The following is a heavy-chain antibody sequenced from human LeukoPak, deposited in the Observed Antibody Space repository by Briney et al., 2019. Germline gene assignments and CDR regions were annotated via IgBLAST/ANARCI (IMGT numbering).Heavy chain of an antibody. CDR3: ARRRGRSCDILTGNSNYLDY. V-gene: IGHV4-38-2*01. CDR1: GYSISSGYY. D-gene: IGHD3-9*01. CDR2: IYHSGST. Sequence: SETLSLTCAVSGYSISSGYYWGWIRQPPGKGLEWIGSIYHSGSTYYNPSLKSRVTISVDTSKNQFSLKLSSVTAADTAVYYCARRRGRSCDILTGNSNYLDYWGQGTLVTVSS. J-gene: IGHJ4*02.